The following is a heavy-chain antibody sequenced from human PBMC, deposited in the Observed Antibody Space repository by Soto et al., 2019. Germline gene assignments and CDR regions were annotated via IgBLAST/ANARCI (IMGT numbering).Heavy chain of an antibody. CDR3: AHAFGGTSWPNDAFDV. CDR1: GFSFSADGVG. J-gene: IGHJ3*01. Sequence: QITLKESGPPLVKPTQTLTLTCIFSGFSFSADGVGVGWIRQPPGKALEWLALIYWDDDTRYRPSPKSRLTITIDSSTTPVVLTMMHMSPPDTATYYCAHAFGGTSWPNDAFDVWGQGTVVTASS. CDR2: IYWDDDT. V-gene: IGHV2-5*02. D-gene: IGHD3-16*01.